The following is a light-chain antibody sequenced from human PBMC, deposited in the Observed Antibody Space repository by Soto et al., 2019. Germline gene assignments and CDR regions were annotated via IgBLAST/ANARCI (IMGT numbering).Light chain of an antibody. J-gene: IGKJ1*01. V-gene: IGKV3-20*01. CDR3: QQYGGSSRT. CDR2: ETY. CDR1: QSVRNNY. Sequence: IVLTQSPDTLSLSPGERVTLSCRASQSVRNNYLAWYQQKPGQAPRLLIYETYRRATGIPDRFSGSGSGIDFTLTNSRLEPEDFAVYLCQQYGGSSRTFGLGTKVDIK.